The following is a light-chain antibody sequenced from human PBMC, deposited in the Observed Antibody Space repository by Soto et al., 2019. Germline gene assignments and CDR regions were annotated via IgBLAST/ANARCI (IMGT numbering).Light chain of an antibody. CDR2: DAS. J-gene: IGKJ4*01. CDR3: QQYNNVRLT. Sequence: DIQMTQSPSTLSASVGDRVTITCRASQSLTIYLAWYQQKPGKAPKLLIYDASNLASGVPSRFSGSGSGTEFTLTISGLQPDDFATYYCQQYNNVRLTFDGGTKVEI. V-gene: IGKV1-5*01. CDR1: QSLTIY.